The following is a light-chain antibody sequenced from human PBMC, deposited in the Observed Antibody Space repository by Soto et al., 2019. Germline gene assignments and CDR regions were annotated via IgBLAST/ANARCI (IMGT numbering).Light chain of an antibody. CDR1: SSDVGGYNY. CDR3: CSYTTRSTVV. Sequence: QAVLTQPASVSGSPGQSITISCTGTSSDVGGYNYVSWFQQHPGKAPNLMIYDVYRRPSGVSYRFSGSKSGNTASLTISGLQAEDEADYYCCSYTTRSTVVFGGGTKLTVL. J-gene: IGLJ2*01. V-gene: IGLV2-14*01. CDR2: DVY.